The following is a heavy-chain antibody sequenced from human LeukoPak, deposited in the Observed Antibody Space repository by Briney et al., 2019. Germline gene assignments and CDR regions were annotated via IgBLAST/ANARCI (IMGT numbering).Heavy chain of an antibody. CDR1: GFTFSSYC. CDR3: AKGKYSSGEYLQH. J-gene: IGHJ1*01. Sequence: GGSLRLSCAASGFTFSSYCMHWVRQAPGKGLEWVAFIRYDGSNKYYAASVKGRFTISRDNSKNRLYLQMNSLRAEATAVYYCAKGKYSSGEYLQHWGQGTLVTVSS. D-gene: IGHD6-19*01. CDR2: IRYDGSNK. V-gene: IGHV3-30*02.